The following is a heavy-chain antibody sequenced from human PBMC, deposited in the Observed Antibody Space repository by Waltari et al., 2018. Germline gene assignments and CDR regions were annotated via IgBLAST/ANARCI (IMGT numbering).Heavy chain of an antibody. V-gene: IGHV4-4*07. Sequence: QVQLQESGPGLVKPSETLSLTCTVSGGSISSYYWSWIRQPAGKGLEWIGRIYTSGSTNYNPSLKSRVTMSVDTSKNQFSLKLSSVTAADTAVYYCARFTETTSPPYYYYYMDVWGKGTTVTISS. J-gene: IGHJ6*03. CDR3: ARFTETTSPPYYYYYMDV. D-gene: IGHD4-4*01. CDR1: GGSISSYY. CDR2: IYTSGST.